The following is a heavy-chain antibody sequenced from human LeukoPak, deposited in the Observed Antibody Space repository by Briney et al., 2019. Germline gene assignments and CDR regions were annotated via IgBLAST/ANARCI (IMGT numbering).Heavy chain of an antibody. V-gene: IGHV4-34*01. Sequence: PSETLSLTCAVYGGSFSGYYWSWIRQPPGKGLEWIGEINHSGSTNYNPSLKSRVTISVDTSKNQFPLKLSSVTAADTAVYYCARGGDGDYEYYYYGMDVWGQGTTVTVSS. CDR3: ARGGDGDYEYYYYGMDV. D-gene: IGHD4-17*01. CDR2: INHSGST. J-gene: IGHJ6*02. CDR1: GGSFSGYY.